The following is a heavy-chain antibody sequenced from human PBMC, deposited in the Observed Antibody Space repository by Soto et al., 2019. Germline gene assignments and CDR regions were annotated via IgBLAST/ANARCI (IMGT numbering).Heavy chain of an antibody. CDR2: MNLNSGGR. D-gene: IGHD4-17*01. V-gene: IGHV1-8*01. CDR1: GYTFTSYD. Sequence: QVQLVQSGAEVKKPGASVKVSCKASGYTFTSYDISWVRQACGQGLEWMGWMNLNSGGRGYAQKFQGRVTMTRDTSKSTAYMELSSLRSDDTAMYYCARANGDFDYWGQGTLVTVSS. J-gene: IGHJ4*02. CDR3: ARANGDFDY.